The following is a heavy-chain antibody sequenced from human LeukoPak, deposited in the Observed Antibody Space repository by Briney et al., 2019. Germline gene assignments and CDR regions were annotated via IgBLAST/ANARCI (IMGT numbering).Heavy chain of an antibody. V-gene: IGHV3-23*01. CDR3: AKDRCGSRCFTDFDY. CDR1: GFTFSSYA. CDR2: ISGSGGST. J-gene: IGHJ4*02. Sequence: GGSLRLSCAASGFTFSSYAMNRVRQTPGKGLEWVSGISGSGGSTFYTDSVKGRFTISRDTSQNTLYLQMNSLRAEDTAVYYCAKDRCGSRCFTDFDYWGQGTLVTVSS. D-gene: IGHD2-21*01.